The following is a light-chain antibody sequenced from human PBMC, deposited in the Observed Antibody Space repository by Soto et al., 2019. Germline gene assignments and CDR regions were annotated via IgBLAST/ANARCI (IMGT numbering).Light chain of an antibody. J-gene: IGKJ4*01. CDR2: AAS. CDR3: QQSYSSPLT. Sequence: DIQMTQSPSSLSASVGDRVTITCRASQSINSNLNWYQQKPGKAPKVLIYAASSLQSGVPSGFSGSGSGTDFTLTISSLQPEDFATYLCQQSYSSPLTFGGGTKVEIK. V-gene: IGKV1-39*01. CDR1: QSINSN.